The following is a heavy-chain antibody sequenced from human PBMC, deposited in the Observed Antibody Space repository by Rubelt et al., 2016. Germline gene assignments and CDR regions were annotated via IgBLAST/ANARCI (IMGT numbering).Heavy chain of an antibody. D-gene: IGHD1-7*01. Sequence: QITLKESGPTLVKPTQTLTLTCTFSGLSLTSRPEGVGWIRQPPGKALEWLAVIYWDDDKRYSPSLKNRLTITQDTSKKQVVLTMTNMDPVDTATYYCAQALDGSDWNSRRYDPWGQGILVTVSS. CDR2: IYWDDDK. J-gene: IGHJ5*02. V-gene: IGHV2-5*02. CDR3: AQALDGSDWNSRRYDP. CDR1: GLSLTSRPEG.